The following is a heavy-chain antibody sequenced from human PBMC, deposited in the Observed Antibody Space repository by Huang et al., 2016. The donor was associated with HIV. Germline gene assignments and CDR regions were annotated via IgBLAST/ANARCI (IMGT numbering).Heavy chain of an antibody. V-gene: IGHV3-30*18. CDR2: SSYDGRSD. Sequence: QVQLVESGGGVVQPGTSLRLSCADSGFIFSNFGMHWVRQAPGKGLEWVAVSSYDGRSDRYSDSVKGRFTISRDNDKNTLSLEMNRLRHDDTAVYYCAKESRWFSDFDQWGQGTLVTVSS. CDR1: GFIFSNFG. J-gene: IGHJ5*02. D-gene: IGHD2-15*01. CDR3: AKESRWFSDFDQ.